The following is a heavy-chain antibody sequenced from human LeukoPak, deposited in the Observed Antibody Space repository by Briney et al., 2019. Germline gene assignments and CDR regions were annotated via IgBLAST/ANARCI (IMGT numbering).Heavy chain of an antibody. CDR3: ARVIWFGELSFDY. CDR2: IYYSGST. J-gene: IGHJ4*02. CDR1: GGSISSSSYY. V-gene: IGHV4-39*01. D-gene: IGHD3-10*01. Sequence: SETLSLTCTVSGGSISSSSYYWGWIRQPPGRGLEWIGSIYYSGSTYYNPSLKSRVTISVDTSKNQFSLKLSSVTAADTAVYYCARVIWFGELSFDYWGQGTLVTVSS.